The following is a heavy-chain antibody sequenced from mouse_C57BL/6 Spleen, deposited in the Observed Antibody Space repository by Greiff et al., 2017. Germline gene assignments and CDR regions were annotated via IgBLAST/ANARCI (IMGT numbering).Heavy chain of an antibody. CDR3: ARSGDYDTWFAY. J-gene: IGHJ3*01. CDR1: GYAFSSSW. Sequence: VQLQQSGPELVKPGASVKISCKASGYAFSSSWMNWVKQRPGKGLEWIGRIYPGDGDTNYKGKFKGKATLTADKSSSTAYMQRSSLTSEDSAVYCCARSGDYDTWFAYWGQGTLVTVSA. CDR2: IYPGDGDT. D-gene: IGHD2-4*01. V-gene: IGHV1-82*01.